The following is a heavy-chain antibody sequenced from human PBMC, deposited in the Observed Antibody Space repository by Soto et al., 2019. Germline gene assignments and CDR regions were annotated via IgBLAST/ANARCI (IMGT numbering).Heavy chain of an antibody. J-gene: IGHJ4*02. CDR1: GFSLPTDRLG. D-gene: IGHD1-26*01. CDR2: IYWDDTK. CDR3: AHAYGGRSRY. Sequence: QITLKESGPTLVKPTQTLTLTCTFSGFSLPTDRLGVGWIRQPPGKALEWLAVIYWDDTKTYRPSLKSRLTITKDTSKNQVALTLTDMEPVATATYYCAHAYGGRSRYWGQGTLVTVSS. V-gene: IGHV2-5*02.